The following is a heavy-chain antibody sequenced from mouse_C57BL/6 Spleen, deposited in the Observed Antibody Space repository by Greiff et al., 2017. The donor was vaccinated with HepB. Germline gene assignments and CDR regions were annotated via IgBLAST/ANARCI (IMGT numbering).Heavy chain of an antibody. CDR2: IHPNSGST. CDR1: GYTFTSYW. V-gene: IGHV1-64*01. CDR3: ARAGAQVWWAY. J-gene: IGHJ3*01. Sequence: QVQLKQPGAELVKPGASVKLSCKASGYTFTSYWMHWVKQRPGQGLEWIGMIHPNSGSTNYNENFKSKATLTVDKSSSTAYMQLSSLTSEDSAVDDCARAGAQVWWAYWGKGTLVTVSA. D-gene: IGHD3-2*02.